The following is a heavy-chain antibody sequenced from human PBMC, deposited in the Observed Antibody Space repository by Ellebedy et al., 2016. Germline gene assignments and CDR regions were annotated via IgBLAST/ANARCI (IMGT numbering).Heavy chain of an antibody. CDR1: GYTFTTHW. Sequence: GESLKISCKGSGYTFTTHWIAWVRQMPGEGLEWMGIIYPGDSDIRYSPSFEGQVTISSDKAITTAYLQWSSLKASDTAMYYCARACAHADVFDVWGQGTMVTVSS. J-gene: IGHJ3*01. V-gene: IGHV5-51*01. CDR2: IYPGDSDI. CDR3: ARACAHADVFDV.